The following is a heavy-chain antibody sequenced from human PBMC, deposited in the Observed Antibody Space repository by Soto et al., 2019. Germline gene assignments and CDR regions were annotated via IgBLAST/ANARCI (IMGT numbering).Heavy chain of an antibody. CDR2: ISGSDGNT. D-gene: IGHD1-26*01. CDR3: AEAGAGSAGGRYCRYGMDV. V-gene: IGHV3-23*01. J-gene: IGHJ6*02. CDR1: GFTFSNYA. Sequence: EVQLLESGGDLVQPGGSLRLSCTASGFTFSNYAMNWVRQAPGKGLEWVSGISGSDGNTNYADSVKGRGTISRDNFKNTLYLQMNSLRAEDTAVYYCAEAGAGSAGGRYCRYGMDVWGQGATVTVSS.